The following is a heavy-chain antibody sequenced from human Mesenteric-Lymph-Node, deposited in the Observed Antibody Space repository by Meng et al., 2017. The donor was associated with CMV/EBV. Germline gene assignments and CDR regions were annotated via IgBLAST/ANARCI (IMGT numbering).Heavy chain of an antibody. Sequence: GESLKISCTASGFTFGDYAMSWVRQAPGRGLEWVSYISSSGTTIYYADSVKGRFTISRDNVKNSLYLQMNGLRAEDTTVYYCTRSQGSTAGDYWGQGTLVTVSS. CDR1: GFTFGDYA. J-gene: IGHJ4*02. V-gene: IGHV3-48*03. D-gene: IGHD2-21*02. CDR2: ISSSGTTI. CDR3: TRSQGSTAGDY.